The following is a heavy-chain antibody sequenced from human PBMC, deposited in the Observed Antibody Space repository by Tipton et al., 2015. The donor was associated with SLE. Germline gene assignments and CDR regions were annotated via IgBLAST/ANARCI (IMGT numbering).Heavy chain of an antibody. J-gene: IGHJ6*02. CDR2: ISWNSVTI. CDR1: GFTFESYT. D-gene: IGHD3-16*01. V-gene: IGHV3-9*01. Sequence: SLRLSCAASGFTFESYTMHWVRLTPGQGLEWVSGISWNSVTIAYADSVRGRFTVSRDNTKSSMYLQMNSLTPEDTALYFCARDSGGSSYFYRAFDVWGLGSAVTVSS. CDR3: ARDSGGSSYFYRAFDV.